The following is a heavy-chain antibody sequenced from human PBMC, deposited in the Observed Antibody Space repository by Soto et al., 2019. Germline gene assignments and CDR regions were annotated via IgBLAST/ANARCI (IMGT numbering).Heavy chain of an antibody. D-gene: IGHD1-26*01. Sequence: EVQLLESGGGLVQPGGSLRLSCAASGFTFRNYAMSWVRQAPGKGLEWVSAISGSGANTYYADSVKGRFTISRDQSKNTLYLQMNSLRAEDTALYYCARYSGKYQGPIDYWGQGTLVTVSS. CDR1: GFTFRNYA. CDR3: ARYSGKYQGPIDY. J-gene: IGHJ4*02. CDR2: ISGSGANT. V-gene: IGHV3-23*01.